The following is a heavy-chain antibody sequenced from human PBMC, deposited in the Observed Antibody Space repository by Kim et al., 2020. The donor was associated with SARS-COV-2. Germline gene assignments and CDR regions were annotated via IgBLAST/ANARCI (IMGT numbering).Heavy chain of an antibody. J-gene: IGHJ6*02. D-gene: IGHD2-2*01. Sequence: GESLKISCKGSGYSFTSYWISWVRQMPGKGLEWMGRIDPSDSYTNYSPSFQGHVTISADKSISTAYLQWSSLKASDTAMYYCARVDIVVVPAAMFYYYGMDVWGQGTTVTVSS. V-gene: IGHV5-10-1*01. CDR1: GYSFTSYW. CDR2: IDPSDSYT. CDR3: ARVDIVVVPAAMFYYYGMDV.